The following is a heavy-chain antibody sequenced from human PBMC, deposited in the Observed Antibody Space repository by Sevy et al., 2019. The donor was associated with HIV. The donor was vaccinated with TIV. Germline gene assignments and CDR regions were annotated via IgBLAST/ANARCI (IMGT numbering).Heavy chain of an antibody. D-gene: IGHD2-8*02. CDR1: GFTFSSYG. Sequence: GGSLRLSCAASGFTFSSYGMHWVRQAPGKGLEWVAFIRYDGCNEYYADSVKGRFTISRDNSKNTQYLQMNSLRPEDTAVYYCAKDRKVLLVVYAIPFDVFDIWGQGTMVTVSS. V-gene: IGHV3-30*02. J-gene: IGHJ3*02. CDR2: IRYDGCNE. CDR3: AKDRKVLLVVYAIPFDVFDI.